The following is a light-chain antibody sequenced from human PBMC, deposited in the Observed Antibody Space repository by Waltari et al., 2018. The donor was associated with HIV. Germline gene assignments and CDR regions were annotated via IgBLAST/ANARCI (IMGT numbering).Light chain of an antibody. J-gene: IGLJ2*01. Sequence: QSVLTQPPSASGTPGQRVTTSCSGSSSHIGGNYVYWYPQLPGTAPKLLIYRNNQRPSGVPERFSGSKSGTSASMAISGLRSEDEADYYCASWDDSLSGYVVFGGGTKLTVL. CDR2: RNN. CDR1: SSHIGGNY. V-gene: IGLV1-47*01. CDR3: ASWDDSLSGYVV.